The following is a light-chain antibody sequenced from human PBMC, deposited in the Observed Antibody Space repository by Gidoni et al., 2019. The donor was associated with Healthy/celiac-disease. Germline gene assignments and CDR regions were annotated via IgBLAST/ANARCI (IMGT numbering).Light chain of an antibody. CDR1: QSVSSY. Sequence: EFVLTHSPATLSLSPGERATLSCRASQSVSSYLAWYQQKPGQAPRRLIYDASNRATGIPARFSGSGSGTDFTLTISSLETEDFAVYYCQKRSNWLTFGGXTKVEIK. CDR3: QKRSNWLT. J-gene: IGKJ4*01. CDR2: DAS. V-gene: IGKV3-11*01.